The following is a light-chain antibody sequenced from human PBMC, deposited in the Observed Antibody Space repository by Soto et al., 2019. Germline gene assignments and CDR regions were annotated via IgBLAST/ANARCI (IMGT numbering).Light chain of an antibody. CDR3: SSYTTSNPPLIV. CDR2: DVS. V-gene: IGLV2-14*03. Sequence: QSVLTQPASVSGSPGQSINISCTGTSSDVGGYNYVSWYQHHPGKAPKLIIYDVSNRPSGVSNPFSGSKSGNTASLTISGLQPEDEADYYSSSYTTSNPPLIVFGTGTKDTDL. J-gene: IGLJ1*01. CDR1: SSDVGGYNY.